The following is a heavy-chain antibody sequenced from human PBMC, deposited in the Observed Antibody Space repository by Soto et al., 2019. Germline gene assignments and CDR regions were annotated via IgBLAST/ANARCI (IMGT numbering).Heavy chain of an antibody. CDR1: GRTFSSYA. Sequence: SVKVSCKASGRTFSSYAISWVRQAPGQGLEWMGGIIPIFGTANYAQKFQGRVTITADESTSTAYMELSSLRSEDTAVYYCARDYYGSGRYLDYWGQGTLVNVSS. CDR3: ARDYYGSGRYLDY. V-gene: IGHV1-69*13. CDR2: IIPIFGTA. J-gene: IGHJ4*02. D-gene: IGHD3-10*01.